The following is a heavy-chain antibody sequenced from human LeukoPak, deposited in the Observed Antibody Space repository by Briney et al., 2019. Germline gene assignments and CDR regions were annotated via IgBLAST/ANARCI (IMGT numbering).Heavy chain of an antibody. V-gene: IGHV5-51*01. Sequence: GESLKISCKASGYSFTSYLIGWVRQMPGKGLEWMGIIYPGNSDTTYSPSFQGPVTISADKSISTAYLQRSSLKASDTAMYYCARRYSSSWYDVDYWGQGTLVTVSS. J-gene: IGHJ4*02. CDR1: GYSFTSYL. CDR3: ARRYSSSWYDVDY. CDR2: IYPGNSDT. D-gene: IGHD6-13*01.